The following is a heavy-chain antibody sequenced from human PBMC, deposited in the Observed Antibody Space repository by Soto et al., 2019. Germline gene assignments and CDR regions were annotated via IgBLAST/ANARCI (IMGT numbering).Heavy chain of an antibody. CDR2: INAGNGNT. V-gene: IGHV1-3*01. CDR1: GYTFTSYA. J-gene: IGHJ6*02. CDR3: ASGSSWKNAPYHHGIYYGMDV. Sequence: GASVKVSCKASGYTFTSYAMHWVRQAPGQRLEWMGWINAGNGNTKYSQKFQGRVTITRDTSASTAYMELSSLRSEDTAVYYCASGSSWKNAPYHHGIYYGMDVWGQGTTVTVSS. D-gene: IGHD6-13*01.